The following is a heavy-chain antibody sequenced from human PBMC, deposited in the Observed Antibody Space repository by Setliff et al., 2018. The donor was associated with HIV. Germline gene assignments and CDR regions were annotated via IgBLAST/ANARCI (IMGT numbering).Heavy chain of an antibody. D-gene: IGHD4-17*01. J-gene: IGHJ4*02. CDR2: INGNTNT. CDR3: ASHLVVSTGGVFDY. Sequence: PSETLSLTCAVYNGSLGAHFWTWIRQPPGKGLEWIGNINGNTNTNYNPSLQSRVSMSMDTSKNQVSLKLRSVTAADTALYYCASHLVVSTGGVFDYWGQGNLVTVSS. V-gene: IGHV4-34*01. CDR1: NGSLGAHF.